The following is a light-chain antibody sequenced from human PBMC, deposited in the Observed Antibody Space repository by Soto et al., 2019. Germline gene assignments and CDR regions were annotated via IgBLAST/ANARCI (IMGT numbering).Light chain of an antibody. CDR3: QQTYSTPLT. CDR1: QYISSY. V-gene: IGKV1-39*01. Sequence: DIQMTQSPSSLSASVGDRVTISCRTSQYISSYLNWYQQKPGKAPKVLIYETSTLQSGVPSRFSGSGSGTGFTLTISSLQPEDFATYYCQQTYSTPLTFGGGTKVEI. J-gene: IGKJ4*01. CDR2: ETS.